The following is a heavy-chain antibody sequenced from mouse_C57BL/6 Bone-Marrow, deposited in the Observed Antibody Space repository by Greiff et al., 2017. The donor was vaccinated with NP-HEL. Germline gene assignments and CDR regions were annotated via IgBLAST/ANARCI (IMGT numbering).Heavy chain of an antibody. J-gene: IGHJ3*01. CDR3: AREMGRAY. Sequence: EVKVEESGGGLVKPGGSLKLSCAASGFTFSSYAMSWVRQTPEKRLEWVATISDGGSYTYYPDNVKGRFTISRDNAKNNLYLQMSHLKSEDTAMYYCAREMGRAYWGQGTLVTVSA. D-gene: IGHD4-1*01. V-gene: IGHV5-4*01. CDR1: GFTFSSYA. CDR2: ISDGGSYT.